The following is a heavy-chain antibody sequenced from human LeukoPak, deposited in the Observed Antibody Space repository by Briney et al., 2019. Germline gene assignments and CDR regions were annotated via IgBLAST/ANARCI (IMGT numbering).Heavy chain of an antibody. CDR2: ISSNGGST. J-gene: IGHJ4*02. V-gene: IGHV3-64*01. CDR3: ARSSIVVVSILDY. CDR1: GFPFSSYP. D-gene: IGHD2-2*01. Sequence: GGSLRLSCAASGFPFSSYPMHWVRQAPGKGLEYVSAISSNGGSTSYANSVKGRFTISRDNSKNTLYLQMGSLRAEDMAVYYCARSSIVVVSILDYWGQGTLVTVSS.